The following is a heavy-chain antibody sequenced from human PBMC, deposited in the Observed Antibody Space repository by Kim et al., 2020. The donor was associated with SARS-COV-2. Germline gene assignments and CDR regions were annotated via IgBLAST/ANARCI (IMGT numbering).Heavy chain of an antibody. J-gene: IGHJ4*02. CDR3: ARPRYYDSSGYYGY. D-gene: IGHD3-22*01. V-gene: IGHV3-7*03. Sequence: GAAVKGRFTIPGDTAKNSLYLQMNSLRAEDTAVYYCARPRYYDSSGYYGYWGQGTLVTVSS.